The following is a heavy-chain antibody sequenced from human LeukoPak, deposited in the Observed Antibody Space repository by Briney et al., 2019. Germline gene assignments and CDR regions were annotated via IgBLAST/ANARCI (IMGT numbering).Heavy chain of an antibody. D-gene: IGHD6-13*01. Sequence: SGGSLRLSCAASGFTFSSYWMSWVRQAPGKGLEWVANIKQDGSEKYYVDSVKGRFTISRDNAKNSLYLQMNSLRAEDTAVYYCARGPAGTFFRYFDYWGQGTLVTVSS. CDR2: IKQDGSEK. V-gene: IGHV3-7*01. J-gene: IGHJ4*02. CDR3: ARGPAGTFFRYFDY. CDR1: GFTFSSYW.